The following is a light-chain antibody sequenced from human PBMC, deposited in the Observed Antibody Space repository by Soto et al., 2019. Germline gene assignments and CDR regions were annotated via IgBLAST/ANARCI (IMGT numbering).Light chain of an antibody. V-gene: IGKV1-12*01. Sequence: DIQITHSPSSGSASVGDRVTITFRSSEDISTWLAWYQQKPGKAPKLLIYAASSLQSGVPSRFSGSGSGTDSTLTISSLQPEDFATYYCQHADSFPLITFGQGTRLEIK. CDR2: AAS. J-gene: IGKJ5*01. CDR1: EDISTW. CDR3: QHADSFPLIT.